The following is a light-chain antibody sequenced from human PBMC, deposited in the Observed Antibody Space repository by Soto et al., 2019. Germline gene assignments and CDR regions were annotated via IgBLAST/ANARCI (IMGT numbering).Light chain of an antibody. J-gene: IGLJ3*02. CDR3: SSYAGGNKV. CDR2: EVN. CDR1: SSDVGNYNY. Sequence: QSVLTQPPSASGSPGQSVTISCTGTSSDVGNYNYVSWYQQYPGKVPKLMIYEVNKRPSGVPDRFSGSKSGNTASLTVSGLQAEDEADYYCSSYAGGNKVFGGGTQLTVL. V-gene: IGLV2-8*01.